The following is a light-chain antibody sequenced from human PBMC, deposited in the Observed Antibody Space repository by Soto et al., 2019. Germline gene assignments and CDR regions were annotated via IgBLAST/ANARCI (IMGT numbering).Light chain of an antibody. CDR2: EVT. CDR1: SSDVGAYKY. Sequence: QSALTQPPSASGSPGQSVTISCTGTSSDVGAYKYVSWYQQYPGKAPKLMIYEVTKRPSGVPDRFSGSKSGNTASLTVSGLQGEEGADYYCTSLLGKDIWVFGGGTTL. CDR3: TSLLGKDIWV. J-gene: IGLJ3*02. V-gene: IGLV2-8*01.